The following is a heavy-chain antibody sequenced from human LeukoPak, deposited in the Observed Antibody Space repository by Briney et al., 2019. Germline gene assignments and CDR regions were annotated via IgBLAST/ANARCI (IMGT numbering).Heavy chain of an antibody. J-gene: IGHJ5*02. D-gene: IGHD5-24*01. CDR2: INHSGST. CDR3: ARVAYGYNSGHWFDP. V-gene: IGHV4-34*01. Sequence: SETLSLTCAVYGGSFSGYYWSWIRQPPGKGLEWIGEINHSGSTNYNPSLKSRVTISVDTSKNQFSLKLSSVTAADTAVYYYARVAYGYNSGHWFDPWGQGTLVTVSS. CDR1: GGSFSGYY.